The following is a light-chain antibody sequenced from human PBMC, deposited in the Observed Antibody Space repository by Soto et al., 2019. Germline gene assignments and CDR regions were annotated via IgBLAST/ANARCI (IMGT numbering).Light chain of an antibody. V-gene: IGKV3-11*01. CDR2: DAS. CDR1: QSVSNF. CDR3: HQRFAWYS. Sequence: ETVLTQSPATLSVSPGERATLSCRASQSVSNFIAWYQQKPGQAPRLLIYDASKRATGIPARFSGSGSGTDFTLTISSLEPEDFAVYYCHQRFAWYSFGQGTRLEFK. J-gene: IGKJ2*03.